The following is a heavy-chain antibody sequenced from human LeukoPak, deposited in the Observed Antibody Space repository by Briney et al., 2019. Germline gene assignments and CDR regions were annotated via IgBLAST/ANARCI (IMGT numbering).Heavy chain of an antibody. CDR3: AKRSKLSCSSTSCPLDY. CDR2: ISGDST. CDR1: GFTFSSYA. Sequence: GGSLRLSCAASGFTFSSYAMSWVRQAPGKGLEWVSTISGDSTYYADSVKGRFAISRDNSKNTLYLQMSSLRAEDTAVYYCAKRSKLSCSSTSCPLDYWGQGTLVSVSS. J-gene: IGHJ4*02. D-gene: IGHD2-2*01. V-gene: IGHV3-23*01.